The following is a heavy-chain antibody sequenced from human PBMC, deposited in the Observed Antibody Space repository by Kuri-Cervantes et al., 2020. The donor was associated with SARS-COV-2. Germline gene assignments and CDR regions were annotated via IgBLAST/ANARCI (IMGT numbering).Heavy chain of an antibody. Sequence: GGSLRLSCAASGSTFSSYSMNWVRQAPGKGLEWVSSISSSSSYIYYADSVKGRFTISRDNAKNSLYLQMNSLRAEDTAVYYCAREGEEYFDLWGRGTLVTVSS. V-gene: IGHV3-21*01. CDR3: AREGEEYFDL. J-gene: IGHJ2*01. D-gene: IGHD3-10*01. CDR2: ISSSSSYI. CDR1: GSTFSSYS.